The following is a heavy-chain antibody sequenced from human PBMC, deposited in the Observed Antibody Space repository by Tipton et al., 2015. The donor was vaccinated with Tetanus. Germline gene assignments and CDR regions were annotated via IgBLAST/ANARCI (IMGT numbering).Heavy chain of an antibody. J-gene: IGHJ3*02. CDR1: GGSISSYY. Sequence: LRLSCTVSGGSISSYYWSWIRQPPGKGLEWIGYIYYSGSTNYNPSLKSRVTISVDTSKNRFSMKLSSVTTAETAVYYCARDKLYAFDIWGQGTMVTVSS. D-gene: IGHD1-1*01. CDR2: IYYSGST. CDR3: ARDKLYAFDI. V-gene: IGHV4-59*01.